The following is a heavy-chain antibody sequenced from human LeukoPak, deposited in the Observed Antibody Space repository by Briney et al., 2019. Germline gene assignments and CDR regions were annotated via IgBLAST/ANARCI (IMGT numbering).Heavy chain of an antibody. Sequence: SETLSLTCTVSGGSISSYHWSWIRQPPGKGLEWIGYIYYTGSTNYNPSLKSRVTISVDTSKNQFSLKLSSVTAADTAVYYCARSGYSYGADAFDIWGQGTMVTVSS. CDR2: IYYTGST. J-gene: IGHJ3*02. CDR3: ARSGYSYGADAFDI. CDR1: GGSISSYH. V-gene: IGHV4-59*01. D-gene: IGHD5-18*01.